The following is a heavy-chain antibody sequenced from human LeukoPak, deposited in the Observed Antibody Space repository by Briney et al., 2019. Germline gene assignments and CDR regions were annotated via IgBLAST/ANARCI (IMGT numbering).Heavy chain of an antibody. D-gene: IGHD4-17*01. V-gene: IGHV4-4*07. Sequence: SETLSLTCTVPGGSISSYYWSWIRQPAGKGLEWIGRIYTSGSTNYNPSLKSRVTMSVDTSKNQFSLKLSSVTAADTAVYYCARDEDYGDYWYFDLWGRGTLVTVSS. CDR3: ARDEDYGDYWYFDL. CDR2: IYTSGST. CDR1: GGSISSYY. J-gene: IGHJ2*01.